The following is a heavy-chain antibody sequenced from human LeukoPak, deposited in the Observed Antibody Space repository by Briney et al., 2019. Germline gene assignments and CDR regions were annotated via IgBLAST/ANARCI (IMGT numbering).Heavy chain of an antibody. Sequence: SETLSLTCAVSGVSISSSEWWIWVRQPPGQGLEWIWEIHRDGRTRYNPSLKSRVTMSMDYSKNQFSVSVTSVTAADTAIYYCARDPGYYDNSAFDIWGQGTMVIGSS. CDR3: ARDPGYYDNSAFDI. V-gene: IGHV4-4*02. CDR2: IHRDGRT. CDR1: GVSISSSEW. D-gene: IGHD3-22*01. J-gene: IGHJ3*02.